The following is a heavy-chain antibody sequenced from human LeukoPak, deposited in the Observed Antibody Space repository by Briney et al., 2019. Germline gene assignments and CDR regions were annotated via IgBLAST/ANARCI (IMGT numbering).Heavy chain of an antibody. Sequence: GESLKISCKGSGYSFTSYWIGWVRQMPGKGLGWMGIIYPGDSDTRYSPSFQGQVTISADKSISTAYLQWSSLKASDTAMYYCARLVDTAMVRVSHWFDPWGQGTLVTVSS. CDR1: GYSFTSYW. D-gene: IGHD5-18*01. V-gene: IGHV5-51*01. CDR2: IYPGDSDT. J-gene: IGHJ5*02. CDR3: ARLVDTAMVRVSHWFDP.